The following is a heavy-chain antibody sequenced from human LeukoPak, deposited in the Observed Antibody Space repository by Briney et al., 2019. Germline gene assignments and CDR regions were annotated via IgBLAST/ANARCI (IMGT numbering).Heavy chain of an antibody. V-gene: IGHV3-21*01. J-gene: IGHJ4*02. CDR2: ISSSSSYI. Sequence: GGSLRLSCAASGFTFSSYSMNWVRPAPGKGLEWVSSISSSSSYIYYADSVKGRFTISRDNAKNSLYLQMNSLRAEDTAVYYCARVAKIHYFDYWGQGTLVTVSS. CDR1: GFTFSSYS. CDR3: ARVAKIHYFDY.